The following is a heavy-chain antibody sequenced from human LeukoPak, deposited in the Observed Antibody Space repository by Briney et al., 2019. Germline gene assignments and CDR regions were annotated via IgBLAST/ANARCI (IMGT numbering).Heavy chain of an antibody. CDR1: GGSISSYY. Sequence: SETLSLTCTVSGGSISSYYWNWIRQPPGKGLEWIGDIYYSGSTNYNPSLKSRVTISVDTSKNQFSLKLSSVTAADTAVYYCARGTSVFYNYYFDYWGQGTLVTVSS. V-gene: IGHV4-59*08. J-gene: IGHJ4*02. D-gene: IGHD1-1*01. CDR2: IYYSGST. CDR3: ARGTSVFYNYYFDY.